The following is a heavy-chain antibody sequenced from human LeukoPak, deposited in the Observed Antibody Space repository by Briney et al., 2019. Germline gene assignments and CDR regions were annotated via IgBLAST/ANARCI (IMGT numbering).Heavy chain of an antibody. Sequence: PGRSLRLSCAASGFTFSSYGMHWVRQAPGKGLEWVAIIWYDGSSKYYADSVKGRFTISRDDSKNTLYLQMNSLRAEDTAVYYCARGMYYYDSSGYHFQHWGQGTLVTVSS. CDR3: ARGMYYYDSSGYHFQH. CDR1: GFTFSSYG. CDR2: IWYDGSSK. V-gene: IGHV3-33*08. D-gene: IGHD3-22*01. J-gene: IGHJ1*01.